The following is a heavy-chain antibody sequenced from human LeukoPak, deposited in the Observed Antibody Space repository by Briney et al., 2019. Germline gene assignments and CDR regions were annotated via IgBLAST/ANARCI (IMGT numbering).Heavy chain of an antibody. V-gene: IGHV1-8*01. D-gene: IGHD2-15*01. J-gene: IGHJ4*02. CDR1: GYTFTSYD. CDR2: MNPNSGNT. Sequence: GASVKVSCKASGYTFTSYDNNWVRQATGQGLELMGWMNPNSGNTGYEQKLKGRVTMTGNCSITTAYMELSSLRSGDTAVYYCARRHGRCSDGSCYYPDYWGQGTLVTVSS. CDR3: ARRHGRCSDGSCYYPDY.